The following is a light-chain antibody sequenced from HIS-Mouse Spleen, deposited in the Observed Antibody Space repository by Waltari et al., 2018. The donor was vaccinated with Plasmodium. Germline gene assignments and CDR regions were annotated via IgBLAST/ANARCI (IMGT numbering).Light chain of an antibody. Sequence: SALTQPASVSGSPGQSFTIYCTGTRSDVGSYNLVSWYQQHPGKAPKLMIYEGIKRPSGVSNRFSGSESGNTASLTISGLQAEDEADYYCCSYAGSSTVVFGGGTKLTVL. J-gene: IGLJ2*01. V-gene: IGLV2-23*01. CDR2: EGI. CDR1: RSDVGSYNL. CDR3: CSYAGSSTVV.